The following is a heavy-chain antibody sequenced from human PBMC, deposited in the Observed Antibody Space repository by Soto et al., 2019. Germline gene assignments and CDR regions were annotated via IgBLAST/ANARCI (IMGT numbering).Heavy chain of an antibody. Sequence: SETLSLTCTVSGGSISSGDYYWSWIRQPPGKGLEWIGYIYYSGSTYYNPSLKSRVTISVDTSKNQFSLKLSSVTAADTAVYYCAGAMGNFWSGYYLVWFDPCGQGPLVTVYS. D-gene: IGHD3-3*01. CDR1: GGSISSGDYY. V-gene: IGHV4-30-4*01. CDR3: AGAMGNFWSGYYLVWFDP. J-gene: IGHJ5*02. CDR2: IYYSGST.